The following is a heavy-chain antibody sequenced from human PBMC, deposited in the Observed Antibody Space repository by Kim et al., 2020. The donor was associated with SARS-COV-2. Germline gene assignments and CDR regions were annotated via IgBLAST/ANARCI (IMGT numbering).Heavy chain of an antibody. V-gene: IGHV4-59*08. CDR1: GGSISSFY. D-gene: IGHD5-12*01. CDR3: ARHGRGDIIGGP. J-gene: IGHJ5*02. CDR2: IYYSGST. Sequence: SETLSLTCSVSGGSISSFYWSWFRQSPGKGLEWMGSIYYSGSTNYNPSIKSRVTISVDTSKNQFSLKLSSVTAADTAVYYCARHGRGDIIGGPWGQGTLVTVSS.